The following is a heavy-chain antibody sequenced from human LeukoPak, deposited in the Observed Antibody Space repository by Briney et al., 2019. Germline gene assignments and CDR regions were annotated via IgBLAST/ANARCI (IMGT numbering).Heavy chain of an antibody. CDR3: ARERLSGAHDY. D-gene: IGHD1-26*01. Sequence: SVKVSCKASGYTFTSYGISWVRQAPGQGLEWMGGIIPIFGTANYAQKFQGRVTITADESTSTAYMELSSLRSEDTAVYYCARERLSGAHDYWGQGTLVTVSS. CDR1: GYTFTSYG. CDR2: IIPIFGTA. V-gene: IGHV1-69*13. J-gene: IGHJ4*02.